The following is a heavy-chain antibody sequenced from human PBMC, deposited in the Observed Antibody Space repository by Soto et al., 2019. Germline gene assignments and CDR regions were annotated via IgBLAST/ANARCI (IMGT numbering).Heavy chain of an antibody. J-gene: IGHJ5*02. D-gene: IGHD4-17*01. CDR1: GITFSAFG. CDR2: ISHDGNDK. CDR3: ATDLGTTVTTYNFFDP. Sequence: PGGSLRLSCGASGITFSAFGLHWVRQAPGKGLEWVAVISHDGNDKYYTDSVKGRFTISRDNSKNTLYLQMNSLRGEDTAIYFCATDLGTTVTTYNFFDPWGQGALVTVFS. V-gene: IGHV3-30*03.